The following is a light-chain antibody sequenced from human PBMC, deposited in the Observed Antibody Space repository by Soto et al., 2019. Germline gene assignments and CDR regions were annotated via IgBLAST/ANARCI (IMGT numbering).Light chain of an antibody. V-gene: IGKV1-39*01. CDR2: GAS. CDR1: QNIISS. CDR3: QQGYSTPPT. J-gene: IGKJ4*01. Sequence: DIQMTQSPSSLSASVGDRVTITCRASQNIISSLNWYQQKPGRAPKLLIYGASSLQSGVPSRFSGSGSGTDFTLAISNLQAEDFATYYCQQGYSTPPTFGGGTKVDIK.